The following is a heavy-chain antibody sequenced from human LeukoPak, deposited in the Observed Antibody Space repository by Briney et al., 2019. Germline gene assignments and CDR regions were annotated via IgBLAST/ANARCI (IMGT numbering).Heavy chain of an antibody. CDR3: VRGNYDNRAYSNAFDI. V-gene: IGHV4-59*01. D-gene: IGHD3-22*01. CDR1: GASISSSY. Sequence: PSETLSLTCTVSGASISSSYWSWIRQPPRKRLEWIGYIYYNGNTNSNPSLKSRVTISADTSKNQFSLRLSSVTAAASAVYYCVRGNYDNRAYSNAFDIWGQGAMVTVSS. J-gene: IGHJ3*02. CDR2: IYYNGNT.